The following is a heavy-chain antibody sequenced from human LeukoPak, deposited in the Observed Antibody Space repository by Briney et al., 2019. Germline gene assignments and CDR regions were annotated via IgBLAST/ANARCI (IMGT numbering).Heavy chain of an antibody. CDR1: GFSFSIYG. J-gene: IGHJ6*03. CDR2: IWYDGSNK. V-gene: IGHV3-33*01. Sequence: GRSLRLSCAASGFSFSIYGMHWVRQAPGKGLEWVAVIWYDGSNKYYADSVKGRFTISRDNSKNTVFLQMNSLRAEDTAVYYCARGTGHYYCYMDVWGKGTTVTVSS. CDR3: ARGTGHYYCYMDV. D-gene: IGHD1-1*01.